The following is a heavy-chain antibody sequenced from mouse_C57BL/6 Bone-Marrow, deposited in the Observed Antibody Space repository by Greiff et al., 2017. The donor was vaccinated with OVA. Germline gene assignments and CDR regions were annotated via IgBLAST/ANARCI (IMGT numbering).Heavy chain of an antibody. CDR1: GFTFSDYY. J-gene: IGHJ4*01. CDR3: ASYAMDY. CDR2: ISNGGGST. Sequence: DVMLVESGGGLVQPGGSLKLSCAASGFTFSDYYMYWVRQTPEKRLEWVAYISNGGGSTYYPDTVKGRFTISRDNAKNTLYLQMSRLKSEDTAMYYCASYAMDYWGQGTSVTVSS. V-gene: IGHV5-12*01.